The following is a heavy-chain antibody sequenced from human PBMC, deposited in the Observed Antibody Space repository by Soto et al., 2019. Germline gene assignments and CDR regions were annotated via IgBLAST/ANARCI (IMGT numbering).Heavy chain of an antibody. D-gene: IGHD6-13*01. J-gene: IGHJ6*02. V-gene: IGHV4-31*03. CDR1: GGSISSGGYY. CDR3: ARVRRYSPNYYYYYGMDV. CDR2: IYYSGST. Sequence: SETLSLTCTVSGGSISSGGYYWSWIRQHPGKGLQWIGYIYYSGSTYYNPSLKSRVTISVDTSKNQFSLKLSSVTAADTAVYYCARVRRYSPNYYYYYGMDVWGQGTTVTVSS.